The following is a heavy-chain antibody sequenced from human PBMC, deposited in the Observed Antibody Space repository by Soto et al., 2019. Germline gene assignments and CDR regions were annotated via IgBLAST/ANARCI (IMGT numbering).Heavy chain of an antibody. CDR1: GFTFSRYG. D-gene: IGHD5-18*01. CDR3: AKDRMELWLQWYLDL. CDR2: ISDDGNNE. Sequence: GGSLRLSCAASGFTFSRYGMHWVRQAPGKGLEWVAVISDDGNNEFYADSVRGRFTISRDNSNNTLFLQMNSLRAEDTAVYYCAKDRMELWLQWYLDLWGRGTLVTVSS. J-gene: IGHJ2*01. V-gene: IGHV3-30*18.